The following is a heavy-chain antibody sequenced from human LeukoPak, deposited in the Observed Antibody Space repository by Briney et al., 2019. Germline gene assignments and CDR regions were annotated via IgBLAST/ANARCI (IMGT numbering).Heavy chain of an antibody. Sequence: GGSLRLSCAAYGFSFSTYGMHWVRQAPGKRLESVAVIWYDGSHQYYADSVKGRFTISRDMSNNTLYLQMNNLRVDDTAPYYCARDLGLRYGSGAYRFDPWGQGTQVIVSS. CDR2: IWYDGSHQ. CDR1: GFSFSTYG. J-gene: IGHJ5*02. D-gene: IGHD3-10*01. V-gene: IGHV3-33*08. CDR3: ARDLGLRYGSGAYRFDP.